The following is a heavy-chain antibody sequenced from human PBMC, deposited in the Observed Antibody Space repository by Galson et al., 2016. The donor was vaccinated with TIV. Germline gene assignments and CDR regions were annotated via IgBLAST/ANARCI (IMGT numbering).Heavy chain of an antibody. CDR2: INTATGYT. CDR3: ARLGYCSSMSCFQFDP. CDR1: GYTFTSYG. D-gene: IGHD2-2*01. V-gene: IGHV1-3*04. J-gene: IGHJ5*02. Sequence: SVKVSCKASGYTFTSYGIHWMRQAPGQRLEWMGWINTATGYTKYSQTFPDRITITRDTSASTAYMELNSLRSEDTATYYCARLGYCSSMSCFQFDPWGQGTLVSGSS.